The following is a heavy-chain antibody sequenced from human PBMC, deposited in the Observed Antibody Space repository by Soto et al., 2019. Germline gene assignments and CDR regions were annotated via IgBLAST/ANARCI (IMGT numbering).Heavy chain of an antibody. CDR3: GDCSGGSCFSGMDV. Sequence: GASVKVSCKASGGTFSSYAISWVRQAPGQGLEWMGGIIPIFGTANYAQKFQGRVTITADESTSTAYMELSSLRSEDTAVYYCGDCSGGSCFSGMDVWGQGTTVTVSS. CDR2: IIPIFGTA. J-gene: IGHJ6*02. V-gene: IGHV1-69*13. CDR1: GGTFSSYA. D-gene: IGHD2-15*01.